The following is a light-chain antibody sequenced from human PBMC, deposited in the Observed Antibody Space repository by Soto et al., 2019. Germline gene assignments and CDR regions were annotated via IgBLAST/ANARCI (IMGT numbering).Light chain of an antibody. CDR1: QYVNIY. CDR2: DAS. V-gene: IGKV3-11*01. CDR3: QQRANWPLT. Sequence: EIVLTQSPATVSLSPGERVTLSCRASQYVNIYLAWYQQKPGQAPRLLIYDASTRATGVPARFSGSGSGTDFTLTISSLESEDFAVYYCQQRANWPLTFGGGTKVEIK. J-gene: IGKJ4*01.